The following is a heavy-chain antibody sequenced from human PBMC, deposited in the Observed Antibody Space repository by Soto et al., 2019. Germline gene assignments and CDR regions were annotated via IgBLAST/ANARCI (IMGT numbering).Heavy chain of an antibody. D-gene: IGHD6-13*01. J-gene: IGHJ5*02. V-gene: IGHV4-59*01. CDR2: IYCSGGT. CDR3: ARDFSAAGSFWFDP. Sequence: SETLSLTCTVSGGSISSYYWSWIRQPPGKGLEWIGYIYCSGGTNYNPSLKSRVTISVDTSKNQFSLKLSSVTAADTAVYYCARDFSAAGSFWFDPWGQGTLVTVSS. CDR1: GGSISSYY.